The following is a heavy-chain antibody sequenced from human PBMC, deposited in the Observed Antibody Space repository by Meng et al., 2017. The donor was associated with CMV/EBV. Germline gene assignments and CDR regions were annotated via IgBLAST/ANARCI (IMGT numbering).Heavy chain of an antibody. V-gene: IGHV4-34*01. CDR3: ASSLTYPDY. Sequence: QGQRQQWGAGLLKPSETLSLSCAVYGGSFSGYYWSWIRQPPGKGLEWIGEINHSGSTNYNPSLKSRVTISVDTSKNQFSLKLSSVTAADTAVYYCASSLTYPDYWGQGTLVTVSS. J-gene: IGHJ4*02. CDR2: INHSGST. D-gene: IGHD2-15*01. CDR1: GGSFSGYY.